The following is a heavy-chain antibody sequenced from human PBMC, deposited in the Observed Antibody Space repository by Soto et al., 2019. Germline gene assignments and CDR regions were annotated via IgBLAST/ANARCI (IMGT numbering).Heavy chain of an antibody. Sequence: QVQLQESGPGLVKPSQTLSLTCTVSGGSITSSGYYWSWIRQHPGEGLEWSGFTSNSGSTSYNPSRKSRVTISVDTSSDPFSLNLKSVTAADTAVYYCARGGGSTKVDYWGQGTLVTVSP. CDR3: ARGGGSTKVDY. D-gene: IGHD2-2*01. CDR2: TSNSGST. V-gene: IGHV4-31*03. J-gene: IGHJ4*02. CDR1: GGSITSSGYY.